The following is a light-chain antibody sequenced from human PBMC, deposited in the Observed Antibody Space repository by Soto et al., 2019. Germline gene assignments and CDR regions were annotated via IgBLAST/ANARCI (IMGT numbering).Light chain of an antibody. CDR2: GAS. V-gene: IGKV3-15*01. CDR1: QSVSSD. Sequence: EIVMTQSPATLSASPGERATLSCRASQSVSSDLAWSQQKPGQAPRLLIYGASTRAPGIPARFSGGGSGTEFTLTISSLQSEGFAVYYCHQYNNWPPYAFGQGTKLEIK. J-gene: IGKJ2*01. CDR3: HQYNNWPPYA.